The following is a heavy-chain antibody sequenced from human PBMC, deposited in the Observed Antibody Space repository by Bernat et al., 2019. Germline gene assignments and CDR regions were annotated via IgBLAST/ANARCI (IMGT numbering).Heavy chain of an antibody. Sequence: QVQLVQSGAEVKKPGASVKVSCKASGYTFTSYGISWVRQAPGQGLEWMGWISAYNGNTNYAQKLQGRVTMTTDTSTSTAYMKLRSLRSDDTAVYYCARKYRLDYYYYYGMDVWGQGTTVTVSS. CDR2: ISAYNGNT. D-gene: IGHD6-6*01. CDR3: ARKYRLDYYYYYGMDV. CDR1: GYTFTSYG. J-gene: IGHJ6*02. V-gene: IGHV1-18*01.